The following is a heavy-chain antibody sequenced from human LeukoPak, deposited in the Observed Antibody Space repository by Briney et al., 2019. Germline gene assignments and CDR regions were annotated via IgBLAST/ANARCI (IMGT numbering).Heavy chain of an antibody. Sequence: SETLSLTCTVSGGSISSYYWSWIRQPAGKGLEWIGRIYTSGSTNYNPSLKSRVTMSVDTSKNQFSLKLSSVTAADTAVYYRARGQYYYYDSSGYYSWFDYWGQGTLVTVSS. CDR1: GGSISSYY. J-gene: IGHJ4*02. CDR2: IYTSGST. V-gene: IGHV4-4*07. CDR3: ARGQYYYYDSSGYYSWFDY. D-gene: IGHD3-22*01.